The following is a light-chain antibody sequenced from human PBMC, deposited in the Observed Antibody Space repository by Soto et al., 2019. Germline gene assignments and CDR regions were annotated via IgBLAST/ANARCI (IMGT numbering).Light chain of an antibody. CDR1: QSISSY. CDR2: AAS. J-gene: IGKJ1*01. V-gene: IGKV1-39*01. CDR3: QQSYSTSWT. Sequence: DIQMTQSPSSLSASVGDRVTITCRASQSISSYLNWYQQKPGKAPKLLIYAASCLQSGVPSRFSGSGSGTDFTLTISSLQPEDFATYYCQQSYSTSWTFGQGTKVEIK.